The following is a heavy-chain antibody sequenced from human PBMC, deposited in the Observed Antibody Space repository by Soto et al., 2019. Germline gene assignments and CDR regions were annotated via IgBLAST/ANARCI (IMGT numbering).Heavy chain of an antibody. CDR1: GGTFSSYA. CDR2: IIPIFGTA. Sequence: QVQLVQSGAEVKKPGSSVKVSCKASGGTFSSYAISWVRQAPGQGLEWMGGIIPIFGTANYAQKFQGRVTITADESTSTAYMELSSLRSEDTAVYYCARQYYDYIWGSYRYEYFDYWGQGTLVTVSS. J-gene: IGHJ4*02. CDR3: ARQYYDYIWGSYRYEYFDY. D-gene: IGHD3-16*02. V-gene: IGHV1-69*01.